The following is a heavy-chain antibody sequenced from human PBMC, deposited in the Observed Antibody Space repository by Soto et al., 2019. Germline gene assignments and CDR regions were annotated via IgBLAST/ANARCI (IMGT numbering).Heavy chain of an antibody. V-gene: IGHV4-59*01. CDR3: ARGVIAARRSGWFDP. CDR2: IYYSGST. D-gene: IGHD6-6*01. Sequence: ETLSLTCTVSGGSISSYYWSWIRQPPGKGLEWIGYIYYSGSTNYNPSLKSRVTISVDTSKNQFSLKLSSVTAADTAVYYCARGVIAARRSGWFDPWGQGTLVTVSS. CDR1: GGSISSYY. J-gene: IGHJ5*02.